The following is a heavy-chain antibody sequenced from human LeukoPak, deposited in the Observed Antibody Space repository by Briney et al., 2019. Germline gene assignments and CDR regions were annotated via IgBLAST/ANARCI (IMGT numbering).Heavy chain of an antibody. CDR3: ARAGVWDYSDSSGYHNAAFDI. CDR2: INPSSGGT. V-gene: IGHV1-2*02. D-gene: IGHD3-22*01. CDR1: GYTFTDYY. J-gene: IGHJ3*02. Sequence: GASVKVSCKASGYTFTDYYMHWVRQAPGQGLEWMGWINPSSGGTNYAQKFQGRVTVTRDTSISTAYMDLSRLRSDDTAVYYCARAGVWDYSDSSGYHNAAFDIWGQGTVVTVSS.